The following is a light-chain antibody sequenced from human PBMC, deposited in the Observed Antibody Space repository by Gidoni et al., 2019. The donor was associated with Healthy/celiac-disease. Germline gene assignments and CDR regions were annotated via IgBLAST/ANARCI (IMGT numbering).Light chain of an antibody. V-gene: IGKV3-15*01. CDR3: QQYNNWPRRT. CDR1: QSVSSN. J-gene: IGKJ2*01. CDR2: GAS. Sequence: EIVMTQSPATLSVSPGERATLSCRASQSVSSNLAWYQQKPGQAPRLLIYGASTRATGIPARFSGSGSGTEFTLTISSLQSEDFAVYYCQQYNNWPRRTFGQGPKLEIK.